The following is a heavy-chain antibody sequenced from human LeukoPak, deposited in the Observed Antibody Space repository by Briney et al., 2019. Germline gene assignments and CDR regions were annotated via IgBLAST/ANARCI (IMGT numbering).Heavy chain of an antibody. CDR3: AREFYCSSTSCYGYDAFDI. V-gene: IGHV4-30-4*08. J-gene: IGHJ3*02. D-gene: IGHD2-2*01. CDR1: GGSISSGDYY. Sequence: PSQTLSLTCTVSGGSISSGDYYWSWIRQPPGKGLEWIGYIYYSGSTYDNPSLKSRVTISVDTSKNQFSLKLSSVTAADTAVYYCAREFYCSSTSCYGYDAFDIWGQGTMVTVSS. CDR2: IYYSGST.